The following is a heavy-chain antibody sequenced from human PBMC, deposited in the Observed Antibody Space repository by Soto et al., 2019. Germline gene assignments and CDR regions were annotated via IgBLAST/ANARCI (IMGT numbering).Heavy chain of an antibody. D-gene: IGHD2-2*01. CDR1: GVSLSSGCYY. CDR2: IYYSGST. V-gene: IGHV4-39*01. CDR3: ARHSRYCSSTSCYAAYYYGMDV. Sequence: SETLSLTCPVSGVSLSSGCYYWSRHRQHPGKCLEWIGYIYYSGSTYYSPSLKSRVTISVDTSKNQFSLKLSSVTAADTAVYYCARHSRYCSSTSCYAAYYYGMDVRGQGTTVTVSS. J-gene: IGHJ6*02.